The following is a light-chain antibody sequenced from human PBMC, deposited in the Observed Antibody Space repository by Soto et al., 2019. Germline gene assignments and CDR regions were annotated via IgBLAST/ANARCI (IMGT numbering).Light chain of an antibody. CDR2: DVS. Sequence: QSALTQPRSVSGSPGQSVTISCTGTNSDVGAYNYVSWYQHHPGKAPKFMIYDVSKRPSGVPDRFSGSKSGNTASLTISGLQAEDEADYYCCSYAGSYTGVFGTGTQLTVL. V-gene: IGLV2-11*01. CDR3: CSYAGSYTGV. CDR1: NSDVGAYNY. J-gene: IGLJ1*01.